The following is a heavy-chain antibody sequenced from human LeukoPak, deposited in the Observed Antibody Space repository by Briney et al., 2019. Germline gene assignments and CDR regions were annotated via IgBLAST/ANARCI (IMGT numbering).Heavy chain of an antibody. CDR1: GFTFGSHA. D-gene: IGHD5-18*01. V-gene: IGHV3-23*01. Sequence: GGSLRLSCEASGFTFGSHAMYWVRQAPGKGLEWVAGIFGSGGSPHYADPVKGRFTISIDNSRNTVYLQINSLRAEDTAVYYCGKTTVGYSSGQKPAWPVDYWGQGTLVTVSS. CDR3: GKTTVGYSSGQKPAWPVDY. J-gene: IGHJ4*02. CDR2: IFGSGGSP.